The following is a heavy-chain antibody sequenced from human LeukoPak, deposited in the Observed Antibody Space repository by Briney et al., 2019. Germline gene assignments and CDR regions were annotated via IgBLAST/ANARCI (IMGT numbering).Heavy chain of an antibody. D-gene: IGHD5-18*01. CDR3: ARQGGYTKSYFDP. CDR2: IYPGDSDT. V-gene: IGHV5-51*01. J-gene: IGHJ5*02. Sequence: KCGESLKISCKGSGYSFSTYWIAWVRQMPGKGLEWMGIIYPGDSDTRYSPSFQGQVTISADKSINTAYLQWSSLKASDTAMYYCARQGGYTKSYFDPWGQGTLVTVSS. CDR1: GYSFSTYW.